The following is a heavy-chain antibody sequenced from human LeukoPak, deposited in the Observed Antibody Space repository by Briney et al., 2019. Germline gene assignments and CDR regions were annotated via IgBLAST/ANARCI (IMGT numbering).Heavy chain of an antibody. CDR3: AKDLLARYYDSSGYYSEYYFDY. D-gene: IGHD3-22*01. CDR1: GFTFSSYG. J-gene: IGHJ4*02. CDR2: ISYDGSNK. V-gene: IGHV3-30*18. Sequence: PGRSLRLSCAASGFTFSSYGMHWVRQAPGKGLEGVAVISYDGSNKYYADSVKGRFTISRDNSKTTLYLQMNSLRAEDTAVYYCAKDLLARYYDSSGYYSEYYFDYWGQGTLVTVSS.